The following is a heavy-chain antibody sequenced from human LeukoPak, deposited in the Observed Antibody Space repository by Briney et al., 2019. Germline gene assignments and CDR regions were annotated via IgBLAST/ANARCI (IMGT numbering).Heavy chain of an antibody. D-gene: IGHD3-22*01. J-gene: IGHJ4*02. V-gene: IGHV4-38-2*02. Sequence: SETLSLTCTVSGYSISSGYYWGWIRPPPGKGLEWIGSIYHSGSTYYNPSLKSRVTISVDTSKNQFSLKLSSVTVADTAVYYCARDLYDSSGNFDYWGQGTLVTVSS. CDR2: IYHSGST. CDR1: GYSISSGYY. CDR3: ARDLYDSSGNFDY.